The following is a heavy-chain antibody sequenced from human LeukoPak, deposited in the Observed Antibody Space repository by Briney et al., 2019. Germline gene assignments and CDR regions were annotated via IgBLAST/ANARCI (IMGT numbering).Heavy chain of an antibody. D-gene: IGHD3-10*01. V-gene: IGHV1-24*01. Sequence: GASVKVSCKVSGDTLTELSMHWVRQAPGKGVEGMGGFDPKEGERVYAQNFQGRFTMTEDTSSGTAYMELNSLRSEDTAVYYCTTREIVVEPAQTSMVRGVLWRSDFWGHGTLVTVSS. CDR1: GDTLTELS. CDR3: TTREIVVEPAQTSMVRGVLWRSDF. CDR2: FDPKEGER. J-gene: IGHJ4*01.